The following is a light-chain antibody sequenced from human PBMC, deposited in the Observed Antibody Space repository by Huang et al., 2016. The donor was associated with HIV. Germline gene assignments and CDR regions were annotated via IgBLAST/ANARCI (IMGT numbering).Light chain of an antibody. J-gene: IGKJ2*01. V-gene: IGKV3-20*01. CDR1: QSVRSSY. Sequence: EIVLTQSPGTLSLSPGERATLSCRASQSVRSSYLAWYQQKPGQAPRLLIYGASNRATGVPDRFSGRGSGTYFILTISRLEPEEFAVYYCQQYANSPYTFGQGTKLEIK. CDR2: GAS. CDR3: QQYANSPYT.